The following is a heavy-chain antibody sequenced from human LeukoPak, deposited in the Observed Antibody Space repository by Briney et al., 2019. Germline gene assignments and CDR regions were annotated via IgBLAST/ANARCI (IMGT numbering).Heavy chain of an antibody. D-gene: IGHD6-13*01. CDR2: IIPIFGTA. CDR3: ARTTIAAAGPNYYYYYMDV. CDR1: GYTFTKFG. Sequence: SVKVSCKASGYTFTKFGFNWVRQAPGQGLEWMGGIIPIFGTANYAQKFQGRVTITTDESTSTAYMELSSLRSEDTAVYYCARTTIAAAGPNYYYYYMDVWGKGTTVTVSS. J-gene: IGHJ6*03. V-gene: IGHV1-69*05.